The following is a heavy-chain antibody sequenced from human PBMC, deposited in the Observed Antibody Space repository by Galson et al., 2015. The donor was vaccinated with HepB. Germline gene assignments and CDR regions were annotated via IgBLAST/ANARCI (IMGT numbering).Heavy chain of an antibody. CDR3: AKERRLQWLGSGMDV. V-gene: IGHV3-23*01. CDR2: ISGSGGST. D-gene: IGHD6-19*01. CDR1: GSTFSSYA. Sequence: SLRLSCAASGSTFSSYAMSWVRQAPGKGLEWVSAISGSGGSTYYADSVMGRFTISRDNSKNTLYLQMNSLRAEDTAVYSCAKERRLQWLGSGMDVWGQGTTVTVSS. J-gene: IGHJ6*02.